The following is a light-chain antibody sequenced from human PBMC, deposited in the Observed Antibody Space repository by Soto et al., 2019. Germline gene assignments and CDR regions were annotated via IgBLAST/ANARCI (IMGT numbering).Light chain of an antibody. J-gene: IGLJ1*01. CDR3: CSYVGASTYV. Sequence: QSVLTQPASVSGSPGQSITISRTGTTSFVGSYNLVSWYQQHTGKAPQVLIYEDTKRPSGVSNRFSGSISGSTASLTISGLQAEDEADYYCCSYVGASTYVFGTGTKLTVL. V-gene: IGLV2-23*01. CDR1: TSFVGSYNL. CDR2: EDT.